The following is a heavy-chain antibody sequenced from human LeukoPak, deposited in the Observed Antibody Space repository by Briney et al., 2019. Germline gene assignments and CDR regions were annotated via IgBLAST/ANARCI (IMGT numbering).Heavy chain of an antibody. D-gene: IGHD6-6*01. CDR2: ISWNSGSI. CDR3: AKDKSMTPPSYYFDY. J-gene: IGHJ4*02. CDR1: GFTFDDYA. Sequence: GRPLRLSCAASGFTFDDYAMHWVRQAPGKGLEWVSGISWNSGSIGYADSVKGRFTISRDNAKNSLYLQMNSLRAEDTALYYCAKDKSMTPPSYYFDYWGQGTLVTVSS. V-gene: IGHV3-9*01.